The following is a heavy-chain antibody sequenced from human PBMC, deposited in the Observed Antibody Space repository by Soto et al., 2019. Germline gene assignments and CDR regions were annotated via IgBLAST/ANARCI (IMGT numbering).Heavy chain of an antibody. V-gene: IGHV3-23*01. CDR3: AKVFLWAKKSFSDLAYYYDSSAQEYYFDY. Sequence: GGSLRLSCAASGSTFSSYAMSWVRQAPGKGLEWVSAISGSGGSTYYADSVKGRFTISRDNSKNTLYLQMNSLRAEDTAVYYCAKVFLWAKKSFSDLAYYYDSSAQEYYFDYWGQGTLVTVSS. CDR1: GSTFSSYA. J-gene: IGHJ4*02. CDR2: ISGSGGST. D-gene: IGHD3-22*01.